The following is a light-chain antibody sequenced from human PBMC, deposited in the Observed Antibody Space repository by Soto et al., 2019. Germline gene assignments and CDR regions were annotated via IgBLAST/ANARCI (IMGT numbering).Light chain of an antibody. Sequence: EIVLTQSPGTLSLSPGERATLSCRASQSVDSTDLAWYQQKPGQAPRLLIYGASSRATGIPDRFSGSGSGADFTLTISRPEPEDFAVYYCQHYGSSRTFGQGTTVEIK. V-gene: IGKV3-20*01. CDR2: GAS. CDR3: QHYGSSRT. J-gene: IGKJ1*01. CDR1: QSVDSTD.